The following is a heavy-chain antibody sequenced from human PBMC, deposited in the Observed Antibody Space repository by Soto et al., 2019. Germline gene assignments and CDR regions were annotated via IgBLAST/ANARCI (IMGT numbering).Heavy chain of an antibody. V-gene: IGHV5-51*01. J-gene: IGHJ4*02. D-gene: IGHD2-21*02. CDR3: ARRGCGGDCWAGFDY. CDR2: IYPGDSGT. Sequence: GESLKISCNGSGYSFTSYWIGWVRQMPGKGLEWMGIIYPGDSGTRYSPSFQGQVTISADKSISTAYLQWSSLKASDTAMYYCARRGCGGDCWAGFDYWGQGTLVTVSS. CDR1: GYSFTSYW.